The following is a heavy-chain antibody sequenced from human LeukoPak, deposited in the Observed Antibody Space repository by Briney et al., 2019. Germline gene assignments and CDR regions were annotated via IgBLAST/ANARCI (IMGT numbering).Heavy chain of an antibody. J-gene: IGHJ3*02. CDR1: GGTFSSYA. CDR2: IIPIFGTA. V-gene: IGHV1-69*13. CDR3: AGEYDYGGYVGSAFDI. D-gene: IGHD4-17*01. Sequence: ASVKVSCKASGGTFSSYAISWVRQAPGQGLEWMGGIIPIFGTANYAQKFQGRVTITADESTSTAYMELSSLRSEDTAVYYCAGEYDYGGYVGSAFDIWGQGTMVTVSS.